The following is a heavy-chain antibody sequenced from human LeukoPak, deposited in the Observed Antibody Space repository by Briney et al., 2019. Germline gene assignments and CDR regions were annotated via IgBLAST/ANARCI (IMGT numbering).Heavy chain of an antibody. Sequence: SETLSLTCTVSGGSISSYYWSWIRQPPGKGLEWIGYIYYSGSTNYNPSPKSRVTISVDTSKNQFSLKLSSVTAADTAVYYCARRGIKGCSSTSCYNLYYYYYGMDVWGQGTTVTVSS. CDR1: GGSISSYY. D-gene: IGHD2-2*02. V-gene: IGHV4-59*12. J-gene: IGHJ6*02. CDR2: IYYSGST. CDR3: ARRGIKGCSSTSCYNLYYYYYGMDV.